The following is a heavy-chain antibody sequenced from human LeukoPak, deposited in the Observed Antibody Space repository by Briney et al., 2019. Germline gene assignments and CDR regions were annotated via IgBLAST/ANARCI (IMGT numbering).Heavy chain of an antibody. V-gene: IGHV3-48*01. CDR1: GFIFSAYS. J-gene: IGHJ4*02. CDR3: ARGGFDTSGWLDY. CDR2: TSSSTRTI. Sequence: GGSLRLSCAASGFIFSAYSMNWVRQAPGKGLEWVSYTSSSTRTIYYTDSVKGRFTISRDNAKNSLYLQMNSLRAEDTAVYYCARGGFDTSGWLDYWGQGTLVTVSS. D-gene: IGHD6-19*01.